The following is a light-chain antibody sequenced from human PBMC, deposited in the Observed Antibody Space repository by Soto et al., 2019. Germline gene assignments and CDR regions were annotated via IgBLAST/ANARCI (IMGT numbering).Light chain of an antibody. CDR1: QSITTY. V-gene: IGKV1-39*01. Sequence: DIQMTQSPSSLSASVGDRVTITCRASQSITTYLNWYQQRPGTAPKVLISAASTLQSGVPSRFSGSGSGTDFTLTISSPQPEDLATYYCQQSYRTPLTFGGGTKVEIK. CDR3: QQSYRTPLT. J-gene: IGKJ4*01. CDR2: AAS.